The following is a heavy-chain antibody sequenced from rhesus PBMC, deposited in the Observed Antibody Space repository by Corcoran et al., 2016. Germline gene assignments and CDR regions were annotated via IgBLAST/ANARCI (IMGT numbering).Heavy chain of an antibody. V-gene: IGHV4-169*01. D-gene: IGHD5-24*01. CDR1: GGSISSSY. J-gene: IGHJ4*01. CDR2: INGSGSSN. CDR3: VRYSGYSYHFDY. Sequence: QLQLQESGPGLVKPSETLSVTCAVSGGSISSSYWSWIRQAPGKGLEWIGFINGSGSSNNYNPSLKCRVTRVVATAKNQFSLKLSAVTAADTAVYYCVRYSGYSYHFDYWGQGVLVTVSS.